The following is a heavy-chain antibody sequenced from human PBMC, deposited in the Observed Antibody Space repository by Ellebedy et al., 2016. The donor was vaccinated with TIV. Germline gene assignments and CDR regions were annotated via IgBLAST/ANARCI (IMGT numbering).Heavy chain of an antibody. D-gene: IGHD2-2*01. Sequence: GASLKISCAASGFTFSSYGMQWVRQAPGKGLEWVAGIWYDGSNKFYANSVEGRFTNSRDNSKNTLYLQMNILRAEDTAVFYCTRGAAAAHPGGYFDCWGQGTLVTVSS. CDR1: GFTFSSYG. CDR3: TRGAAAAHPGGYFDC. J-gene: IGHJ4*02. CDR2: IWYDGSNK. V-gene: IGHV3-33*01.